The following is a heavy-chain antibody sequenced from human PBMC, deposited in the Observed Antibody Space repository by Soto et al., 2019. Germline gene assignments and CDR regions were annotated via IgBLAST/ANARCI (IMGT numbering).Heavy chain of an antibody. J-gene: IGHJ4*02. CDR3: AKDTYYYDSSGYSPYFGY. CDR1: GFTFSSYA. D-gene: IGHD3-22*01. V-gene: IGHV3-23*01. CDR2: ISGSGGST. Sequence: GGSLRLSCSASGFTFSSYAMSWVRQAPGKGLEWVSAISGSGGSTYYADSVKGRFTISRDNSKNTLYLQMNSLRAEDTAVYYCAKDTYYYDSSGYSPYFGYWGQGTLVTVSS.